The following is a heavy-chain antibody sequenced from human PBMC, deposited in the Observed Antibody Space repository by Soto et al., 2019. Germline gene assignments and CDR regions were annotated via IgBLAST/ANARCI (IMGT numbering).Heavy chain of an antibody. CDR2: ISAYNGNT. CDR3: ARLVLGYDFWSGYSGDY. CDR1: GYTFTSYG. J-gene: IGHJ4*02. Sequence: ASVKVSCKASGYTFTSYGISWVRQPLGQGLEWMGWISAYNGNTNYAQKLQGRVTMTTDTSTSTAYMELRSLRSDDTAVYYCARLVLGYDFWSGYSGDYWGQGTLVTVSS. V-gene: IGHV1-18*01. D-gene: IGHD3-3*01.